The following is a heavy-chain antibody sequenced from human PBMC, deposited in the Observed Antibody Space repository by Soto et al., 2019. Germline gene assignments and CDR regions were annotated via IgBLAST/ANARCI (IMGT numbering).Heavy chain of an antibody. D-gene: IGHD2-15*01. J-gene: IGHJ1*01. CDR3: SRHGDCSGGTCYFASPFHI. V-gene: IGHV4-39*01. Sequence: SLRISFTWTVSGIYNRRGSYCCRRTRHSPEKGLEWIRTIYYSWTTYYTTSLKSRLSMSVDKTKKQISMRPQSVTAADTAVYYCSRHGDCSGGTCYFASPFHIWGEGTLVTVSS. CDR1: GIYNRRGSYC. CDR2: IYYSWTT.